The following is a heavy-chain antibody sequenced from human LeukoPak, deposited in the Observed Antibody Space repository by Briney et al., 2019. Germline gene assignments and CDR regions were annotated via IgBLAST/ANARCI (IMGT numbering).Heavy chain of an antibody. V-gene: IGHV3-21*01. CDR2: ISISSNYI. CDR1: GFTFSIYT. D-gene: IGHD3-10*02. J-gene: IGHJ6*04. CDR3: AELGITMIGGV. Sequence: PGGSLRLSCAASGFTFSIYTMNWVRQAPGKWLEWVSSISISSNYIYCTDSVNCRYTISRDNAKNSLYLQMNSLRAEDTAVYYCAELGITMIGGVWGKGTTATISS.